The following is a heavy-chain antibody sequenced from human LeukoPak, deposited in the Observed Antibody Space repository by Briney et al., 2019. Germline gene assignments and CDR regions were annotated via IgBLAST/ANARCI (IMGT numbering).Heavy chain of an antibody. CDR1: GFTFADYG. CDR3: AKADGYSYGTHYYYYGMDV. CDR2: ITNSRDNT. J-gene: IGHJ6*02. Sequence: GGSLRLSCAASGFTFADYGMSWVRQAPGKRLEWVSGITNSRDNTYYADSVKGRFTISRDNAKNSLYLQMNSLRAEDTALYYCAKADGYSYGTHYYYYGMDVWGQGTTVTVSS. V-gene: IGHV3-20*04. D-gene: IGHD5-18*01.